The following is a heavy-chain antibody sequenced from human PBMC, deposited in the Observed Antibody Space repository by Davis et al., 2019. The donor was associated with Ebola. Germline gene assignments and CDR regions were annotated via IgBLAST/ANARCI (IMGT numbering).Heavy chain of an antibody. CDR3: ARDRIAAAGGFDY. CDR2: IYYSGST. CDR1: GGSISSSSYY. J-gene: IGHJ4*02. V-gene: IGHV4-39*02. Sequence: MPSETLSLTCTVSGGSISSSSYYWGWIRQPPGKGLEWIGTIYYSGSTYYNPSLKSRVTISVDTSKNQFSLKLSSVTAADTAVYHCARDRIAAAGGFDYWGQGTLVTVSS. D-gene: IGHD6-13*01.